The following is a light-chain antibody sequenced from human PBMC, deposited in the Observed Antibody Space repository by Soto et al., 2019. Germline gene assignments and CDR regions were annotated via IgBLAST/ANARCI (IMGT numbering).Light chain of an antibody. CDR3: QNYDTYPST. CDR1: QSMRGY. Sequence: DIQMTQSPSTLSASVGDRVTISCRASQSMRGYLAWYQQKPGKAPKLLIYKVSNLDNGVPPRFSGAGSGTEFTLSISALQPDDFSTYYCQNYDTYPSTFGQGTKLEIK. V-gene: IGKV1-5*03. CDR2: KVS. J-gene: IGKJ2*01.